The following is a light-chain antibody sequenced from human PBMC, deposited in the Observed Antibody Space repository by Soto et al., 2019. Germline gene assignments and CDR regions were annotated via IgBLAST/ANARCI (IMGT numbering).Light chain of an antibody. J-gene: IGKJ4*01. V-gene: IGKV3-11*01. CDR3: QQRSNWPLT. Sequence: EIVLTQSPATLSLSPGEGATLSCRASQSVSSYLAWYQQKPGQAPRLLIYDAFNRATGIPARFSGSGSGTDFTLTISSLEPEDFAVYYCQQRSNWPLTFGGGTKVEIK. CDR2: DAF. CDR1: QSVSSY.